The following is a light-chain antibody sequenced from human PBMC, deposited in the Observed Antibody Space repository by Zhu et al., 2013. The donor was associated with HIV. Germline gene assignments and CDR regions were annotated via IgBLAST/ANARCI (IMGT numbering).Light chain of an antibody. CDR3: GTWDSSVSGTWL. V-gene: IGLV1-51*01. Sequence: QSILTQPPSVSAAPGQRVTMSCSGSTSNIGKNLVSWYQHFPGTAPKLLIHDNDERASGIPDRFSASKSGTSATLAIDGLQTADEADYYCGTWDSSVSGTWLFGGGTKLTVL. J-gene: IGLJ3*02. CDR2: DND. CDR1: TSNIGKNL.